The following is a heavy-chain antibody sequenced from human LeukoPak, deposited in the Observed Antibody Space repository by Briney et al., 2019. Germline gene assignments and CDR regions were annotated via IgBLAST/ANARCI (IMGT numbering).Heavy chain of an antibody. V-gene: IGHV1-46*01. Sequence: ASVKVSCKVSGYTLTELSMHWVRQAPGQGLEWMGIINPSGGSTSYAQKFQGRVTMTRDTSTSTVYMELSSLRSEDTAVYYCARSMMEDYFDYWGQGTLVTVSS. D-gene: IGHD3-16*01. CDR3: ARSMMEDYFDY. J-gene: IGHJ4*02. CDR1: GYTLTELS. CDR2: INPSGGST.